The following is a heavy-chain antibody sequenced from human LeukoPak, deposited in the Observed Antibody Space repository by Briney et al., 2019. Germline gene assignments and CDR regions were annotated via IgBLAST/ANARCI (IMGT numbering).Heavy chain of an antibody. J-gene: IGHJ3*02. Sequence: GASVEVSCKASGGTFSSYAISWVRQAPGQGLEWMGGIIPIFGTANYAQKFQGRVTITTDESTSTAYMELSSLRSEDTAVYYCARAPFYCSGGSCYSSDAFDIWGQGTMVTVSS. CDR2: IIPIFGTA. D-gene: IGHD2-15*01. V-gene: IGHV1-69*05. CDR3: ARAPFYCSGGSCYSSDAFDI. CDR1: GGTFSSYA.